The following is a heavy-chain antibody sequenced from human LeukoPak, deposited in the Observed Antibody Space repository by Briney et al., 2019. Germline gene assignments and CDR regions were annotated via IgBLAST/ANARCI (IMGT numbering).Heavy chain of an antibody. Sequence: SVKVSCKASGGTFSSYAISWVRQAPGQGLEWMGGIIPIFGTANYAQKFQGRVTITADESTSTAYMELSSLRAEDTAVYFCAKQSAGSAAWYSLHYDFWGQGTLVTVSS. CDR2: IIPIFGTA. D-gene: IGHD6-13*01. CDR3: AKQSAGSAAWYSLHYDF. CDR1: GGTFSSYA. J-gene: IGHJ4*02. V-gene: IGHV1-69*01.